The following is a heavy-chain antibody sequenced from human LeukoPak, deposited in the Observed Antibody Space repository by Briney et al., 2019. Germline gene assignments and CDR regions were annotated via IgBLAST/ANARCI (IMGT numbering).Heavy chain of an antibody. Sequence: SVKVSCTASGGTFRSNAISWVRQAPGQGLEWMGGITPIFGTANYAQKFQGRVTITAVESMSTAYMELSSLRSEDTAVYYCARGWLAETTVVTPYNYWGQGTWSPSPQ. CDR1: GGTFRSNA. V-gene: IGHV1-69*01. J-gene: IGHJ4*02. CDR2: ITPIFGTA. CDR3: ARGWLAETTVVTPYNY. D-gene: IGHD4-23*01.